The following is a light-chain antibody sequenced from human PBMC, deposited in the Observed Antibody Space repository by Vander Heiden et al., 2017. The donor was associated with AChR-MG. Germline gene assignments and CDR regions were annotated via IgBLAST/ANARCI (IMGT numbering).Light chain of an antibody. V-gene: IGKV1-33*01. CDR2: DAS. J-gene: IGKJ3*01. Sequence: DIQMTLSPSSLSASVGDRVTITCQASQDISNYLNWYQQKPGKAPKLLLYDASNLETGVPSRFSGSGSGTDFTFTISSLQPEDIATYYCQQYDNLPITFGPGTKVDIK. CDR3: QQYDNLPIT. CDR1: QDISNY.